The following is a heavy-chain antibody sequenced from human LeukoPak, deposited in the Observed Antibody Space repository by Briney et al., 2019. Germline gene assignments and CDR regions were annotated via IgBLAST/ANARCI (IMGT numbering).Heavy chain of an antibody. Sequence: KGGESLKISCKGSGYSFTSYWIGWVRQMPGKGLEWMGIIYPGDSDTRYSPSFQGQVTISADKSISTAYLQWSSLKASDTAMYYCARHRKNYGDYNAAFDIWGQGTMVTVSS. J-gene: IGHJ3*02. V-gene: IGHV5-51*01. CDR2: IYPGDSDT. D-gene: IGHD4-17*01. CDR1: GYSFTSYW. CDR3: ARHRKNYGDYNAAFDI.